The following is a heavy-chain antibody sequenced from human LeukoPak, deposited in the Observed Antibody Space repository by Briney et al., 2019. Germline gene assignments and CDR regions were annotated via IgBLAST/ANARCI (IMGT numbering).Heavy chain of an antibody. V-gene: IGHV4-59*01. CDR1: GGSISSYY. J-gene: IGHJ3*02. CDR2: IYYSGST. Sequence: PSETLSLTCTVSGGSISSYYWSWIRQPPGKGLEWIGYIYYSGSTNYNPSLKGRVTISVDTSKNQFSLKLSSVTAADTAVYYCARPGYGDAFDIWGQGTMVTVSS. CDR3: ARPGYGDAFDI. D-gene: IGHD5-18*01.